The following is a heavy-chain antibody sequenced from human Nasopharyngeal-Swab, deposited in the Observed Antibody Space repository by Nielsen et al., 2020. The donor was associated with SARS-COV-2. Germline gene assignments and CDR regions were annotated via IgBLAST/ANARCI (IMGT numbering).Heavy chain of an antibody. CDR3: ARDWEQQHDAFDI. D-gene: IGHD6-13*01. Sequence: ASVKVSCKASGYTFTGYYMHWVRQAPGQGLEWMGRINPNSGGTNYAQKFQGRVTMTRDTSISTAYMEPSRLRSDDTAVYYCARDWEQQHDAFDIWGQGTMVTVSS. CDR1: GYTFTGYY. CDR2: INPNSGGT. J-gene: IGHJ3*02. V-gene: IGHV1-2*06.